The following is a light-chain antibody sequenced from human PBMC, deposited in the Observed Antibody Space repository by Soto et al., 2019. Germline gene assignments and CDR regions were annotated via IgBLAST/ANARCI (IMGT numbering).Light chain of an antibody. CDR1: QSISSH. CDR2: AAS. Sequence: QMTQSPSSLFASVGDRVTITCRASQSISSHLNWYQQKVGQTPRLLIYAASTLQSEVRPRLSGSGSGTEFTLTISGLQREDFATYYCQQSQSAPLTFGGGTKIQI. J-gene: IGKJ4*01. V-gene: IGKV1-39*01. CDR3: QQSQSAPLT.